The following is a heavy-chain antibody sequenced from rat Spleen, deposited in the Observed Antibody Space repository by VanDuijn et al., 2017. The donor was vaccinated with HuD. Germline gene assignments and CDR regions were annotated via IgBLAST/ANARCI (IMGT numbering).Heavy chain of an antibody. V-gene: IGHV2-13*01. D-gene: IGHD3-1*01. Sequence: QVQLKESGPGLVQPSQTLSLTCTVSGFSLTNYGVIWVRQPPGKGLEWMGVIWGNGNTNYNSALKPRLSISRDTSKNQVFLKMNSLQTDDTGTYYCTIHPRYWGQGVMVTVSS. CDR1: GFSLTNYG. CDR2: IWGNGNT. CDR3: TIHPRY. J-gene: IGHJ2*01.